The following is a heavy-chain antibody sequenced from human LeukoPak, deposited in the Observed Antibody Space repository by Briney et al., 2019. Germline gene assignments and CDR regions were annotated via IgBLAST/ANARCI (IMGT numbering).Heavy chain of an antibody. Sequence: PSETLSLTCTVSGGSISSGSYYWSWIRQPAGKGLEWIGRIYTSGSTNYNPSLKSRVTISVDTSKNQFSLKLSSVTAADTAVYYCAREVTTASSWFDPWGQGTLVTVSS. CDR3: AREVTTASSWFDP. CDR2: IYTSGST. J-gene: IGHJ5*02. V-gene: IGHV4-61*02. D-gene: IGHD4-17*01. CDR1: GGSISSGSYY.